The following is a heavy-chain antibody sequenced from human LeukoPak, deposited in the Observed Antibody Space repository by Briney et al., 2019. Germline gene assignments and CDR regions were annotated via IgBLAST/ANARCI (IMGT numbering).Heavy chain of an antibody. CDR2: IIPIFGTT. J-gene: IGHJ4*02. V-gene: IGHV1-69*05. CDR1: GGTFSSYA. D-gene: IGHD2-21*01. CDR3: ARASSYCGGDCYLGDY. Sequence: ASVKVSCKASGGTFSSYAISWVRQAPGQGLEWMGGIIPIFGTTNYAQKFQGRVTITTDESTSTAYMELSSLRSEDTAVYYCARASSYCGGDCYLGDYWGQGTLVTVSS.